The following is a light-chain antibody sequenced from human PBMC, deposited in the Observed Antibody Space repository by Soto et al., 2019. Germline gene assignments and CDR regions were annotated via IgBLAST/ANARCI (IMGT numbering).Light chain of an antibody. Sequence: EIVRSQSAVTLSVTPGSRATLSGGASQSVSSDLAWYQQKPGQAPRLLIYGASSRATGIPATFSGSGSGTEFTLTISSLQSEDFAVYYCQQYHNWLPITFGQGTRLEIK. J-gene: IGKJ5*01. V-gene: IGKV3-15*01. CDR2: GAS. CDR1: QSVSSD. CDR3: QQYHNWLPIT.